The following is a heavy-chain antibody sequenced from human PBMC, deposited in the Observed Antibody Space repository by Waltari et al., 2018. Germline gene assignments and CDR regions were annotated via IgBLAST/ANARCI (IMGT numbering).Heavy chain of an antibody. D-gene: IGHD7-27*01. CDR3: ARNLFEVENWEVNNWFDP. V-gene: IGHV4-38-2*01. J-gene: IGHJ5*02. Sequence: QVQLQESGPGLVKPSETLSLTCAVSGYSISSGYYWGWIRQPPGKGLEWIGSIYHSGSTYYNPSLKSRVTISVDTSKNQFSLKLGSVTAADTAVYYCARNLFEVENWEVNNWFDPWGQGTLVTVSS. CDR1: GYSISSGYY. CDR2: IYHSGST.